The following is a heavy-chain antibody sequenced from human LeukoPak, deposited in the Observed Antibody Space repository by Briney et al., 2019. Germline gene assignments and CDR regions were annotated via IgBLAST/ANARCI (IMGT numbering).Heavy chain of an antibody. V-gene: IGHV4-59*01. CDR3: ARADPNASGYFYRFNWFDP. Sequence: SETLSLTCTVSGGSISSYYWNWVRQPPGKGLEGIGSIYSSGSTDYKPSLKSRVTISLDTSKFQFSLRLNSVTAADTAVYYCARADPNASGYFYRFNWFDPWGQGTLVTVSS. CDR1: GGSISSYY. D-gene: IGHD3-10*01. CDR2: IYSSGST. J-gene: IGHJ5*02.